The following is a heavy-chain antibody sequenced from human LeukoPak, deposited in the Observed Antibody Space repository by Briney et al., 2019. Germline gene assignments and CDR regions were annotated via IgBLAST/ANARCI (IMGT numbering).Heavy chain of an antibody. V-gene: IGHV3-48*01. CDR3: ARSRDKNTYGYAY. CDR2: ISSSSSTI. CDR1: GFTFSSSS. J-gene: IGHJ4*02. Sequence: GGSLRLSCAASGFTFSSSSMNWVRQAPWKGLEWVSYISSSSSTIYYTDSGKGRFTISRDNAKNLLYLQMNNLRAEDTAVYYCARSRDKNTYGYAYWGQGTLVTVSS. D-gene: IGHD5-18*01.